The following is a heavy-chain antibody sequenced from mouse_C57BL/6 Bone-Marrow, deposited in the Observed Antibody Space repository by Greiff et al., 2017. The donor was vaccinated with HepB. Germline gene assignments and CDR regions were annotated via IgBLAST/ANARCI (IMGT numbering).Heavy chain of an antibody. V-gene: IGHV5-6*01. D-gene: IGHD2-3*01. CDR3: ARRDGYYVDWYFDV. CDR2: ISSGGSYT. J-gene: IGHJ1*03. CDR1: GFTFSSYG. Sequence: EVQVVESGGDLVKPGGSLKLSCAASGFTFSSYGMSWVRQTPDKRLEWVATISSGGSYTYYPDSVKGRFTISRDNAKNTLYLQMSSLKSEDTAMYYCARRDGYYVDWYFDVWGTGTTVTVSS.